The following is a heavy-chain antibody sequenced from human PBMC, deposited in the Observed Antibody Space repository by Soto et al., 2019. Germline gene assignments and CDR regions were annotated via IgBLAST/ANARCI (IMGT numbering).Heavy chain of an antibody. Sequence: EVQLVQSGAEVKKPGESLRISCNGSGYSFTSFWISWVRQMPGKGLEWMGRIDPVDSYTNYSPSFQGHVTISADKSISTAYMQWSGLKASDSAMYYCASDGYYYGSGSFDFWGQGTLVTVSS. CDR1: GYSFTSFW. D-gene: IGHD3-10*01. CDR2: IDPVDSYT. V-gene: IGHV5-10-1*03. J-gene: IGHJ4*02. CDR3: ASDGYYYGSGSFDF.